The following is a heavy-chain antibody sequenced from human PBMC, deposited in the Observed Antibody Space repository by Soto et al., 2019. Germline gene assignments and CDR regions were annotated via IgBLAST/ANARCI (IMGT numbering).Heavy chain of an antibody. CDR3: ARGEKDFDSSGYYCYYYGLDV. CDR2: IYSGGST. V-gene: IGHV3-66*01. Sequence: GGSLRLSCAASGFTVSSNYMSWVRQAPGKGLEWVSVIYSGGSTYYADSVKGRFTISRDNSKNTLYLQMNSLRAEDTAVYYCARGEKDFDSSGYYCYYYGLDVWGQGTTVTVSS. J-gene: IGHJ6*02. CDR1: GFTVSSNY. D-gene: IGHD3-22*01.